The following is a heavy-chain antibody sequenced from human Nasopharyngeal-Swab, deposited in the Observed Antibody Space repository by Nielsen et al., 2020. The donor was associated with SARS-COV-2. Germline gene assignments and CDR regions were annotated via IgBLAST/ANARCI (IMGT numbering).Heavy chain of an antibody. V-gene: IGHV7-4-1*02. CDR1: GYTFTSYA. CDR2: INTNTGNP. Sequence: ASVKVSCKASGYTFTSYAMNWVRQAPGQGLEWMGWINTNTGNPTYARGFTGRFVFSLDTSVSTAYLQISSLKAEDTAVHYCARERRLGYCSGGSCYYAWFDPWGQGTLVTVSS. CDR3: ARERRLGYCSGGSCYYAWFDP. D-gene: IGHD2-15*01. J-gene: IGHJ5*02.